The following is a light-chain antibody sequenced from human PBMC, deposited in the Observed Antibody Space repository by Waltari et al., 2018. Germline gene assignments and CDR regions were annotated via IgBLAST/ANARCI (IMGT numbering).Light chain of an antibody. Sequence: EIVMTQSPATLSVSPGERATLSCRAGQSVGSNLAWYQQKPGQAPRLLIYGASTRATGIPARFSGSGSGTEFTLTISSPQSEDFAVYYCQQYNNWPPWTFGQGTKVEIK. J-gene: IGKJ1*01. V-gene: IGKV3-15*01. CDR2: GAS. CDR1: QSVGSN. CDR3: QQYNNWPPWT.